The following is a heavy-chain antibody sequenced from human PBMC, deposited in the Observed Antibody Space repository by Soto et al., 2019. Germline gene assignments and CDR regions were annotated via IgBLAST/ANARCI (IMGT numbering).Heavy chain of an antibody. J-gene: IGHJ3*02. CDR2: IWYDGSNK. Sequence: QVQLVESGGGVVQPGRSLRLSCAASGFTFSSYGMHWVRQAPGKGLEWVAVIWYDGSNKYYADSVKGRFTISRDNSKNTLNLQRNSLRAEDTAVYYCARPYYDYGEYVDAFDIWGQGTMVTVSS. D-gene: IGHD4-17*01. CDR1: GFTFSSYG. CDR3: ARPYYDYGEYVDAFDI. V-gene: IGHV3-33*01.